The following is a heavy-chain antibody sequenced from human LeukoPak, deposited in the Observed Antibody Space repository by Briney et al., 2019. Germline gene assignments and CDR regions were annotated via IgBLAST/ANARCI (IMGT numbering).Heavy chain of an antibody. CDR3: ARGTDYYDSSGYYTDY. CDR2: INPNSGGT. V-gene: IGHV1-2*02. CDR1: GYTFTGYY. Sequence: ASVKVSCKASGYTFTGYYMHWVRQAPGQGLEWMGWINPNSGGTNYEQKFQGRVTMTRDTSISTAYMELSRLRSDDTAVYYCARGTDYYDSSGYYTDYWGQGTLVTVST. J-gene: IGHJ4*02. D-gene: IGHD3-22*01.